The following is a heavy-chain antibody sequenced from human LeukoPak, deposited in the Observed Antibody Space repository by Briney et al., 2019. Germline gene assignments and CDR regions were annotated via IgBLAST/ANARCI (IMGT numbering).Heavy chain of an antibody. CDR1: GGSISSYY. V-gene: IGHV4-38-2*02. J-gene: IGHJ4*02. CDR3: ARDSGSGVHY. D-gene: IGHD3-3*01. CDR2: IYHSGST. Sequence: PSETLSLTCTVSGGSISSYYWSWIRQPPGKGLEWIGSIYHSGSTYYNPSLKSRVTISVDTSKNQFSLKLSTVTAADTAVYYCARDSGSGVHYWGQGTLVTVSS.